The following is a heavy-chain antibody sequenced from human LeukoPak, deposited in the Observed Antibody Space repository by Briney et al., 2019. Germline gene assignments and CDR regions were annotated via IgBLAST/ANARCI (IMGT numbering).Heavy chain of an antibody. CDR1: GGSISSYY. D-gene: IGHD3-9*01. J-gene: IGHJ3*02. CDR2: IYYSGST. V-gene: IGHV4-59*01. Sequence: PSETLSLTCTVPGGSISSYYWSWIRQPPGKGLEWIGYIYYSGSTNYNPSLKSRVTISVDTSKNQFSLKLSSVTAADTAVYYCARDRAPVLRYFDWLGSHAFDIWGQGTMVTVSS. CDR3: ARDRAPVLRYFDWLGSHAFDI.